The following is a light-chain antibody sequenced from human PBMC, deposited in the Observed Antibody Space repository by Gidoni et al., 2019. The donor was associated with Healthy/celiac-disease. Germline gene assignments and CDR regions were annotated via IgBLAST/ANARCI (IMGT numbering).Light chain of an antibody. Sequence: DIQMTQSPSSLSASVGDRVTITCRASQSISSYFNWYQQKPGKAPKLLIYAASSLQSGVPSRFSGSGSRTDFTLTISSLQPEDFATYYCQQSYSTPLTFGGGTKVEIK. CDR3: QQSYSTPLT. V-gene: IGKV1-39*01. CDR2: AAS. J-gene: IGKJ4*01. CDR1: QSISSY.